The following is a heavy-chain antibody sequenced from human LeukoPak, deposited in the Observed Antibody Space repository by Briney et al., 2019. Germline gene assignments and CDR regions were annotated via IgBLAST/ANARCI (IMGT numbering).Heavy chain of an antibody. V-gene: IGHV3-30*04. CDR1: GFTFSSYA. Sequence: GGSLRLSCAASGFTFSSYAMHWVRQAPGKGLEWVAVISYDGSNKYYADSVKGRFTISRDNSKNTLYLQMNSLRAEDTAVYYCAKLKFIVVVPAATEYWGQGTLVAVSS. J-gene: IGHJ4*02. D-gene: IGHD2-2*01. CDR2: ISYDGSNK. CDR3: AKLKFIVVVPAATEY.